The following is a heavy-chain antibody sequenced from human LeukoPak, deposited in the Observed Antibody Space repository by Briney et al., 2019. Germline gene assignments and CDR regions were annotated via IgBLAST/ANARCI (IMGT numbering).Heavy chain of an antibody. J-gene: IGHJ5*02. Sequence: GASVKVSCKASGYTFTSYGISWVRQAPGQGLEWMGWISAYNGNTNYAQKLQGRVTMTTDTSTSTAYMELRSLRSDDTAVYYCARIEYSSSSPWCDPWGQGTLVTVSS. V-gene: IGHV1-18*01. CDR2: ISAYNGNT. CDR3: ARIEYSSSSPWCDP. CDR1: GYTFTSYG. D-gene: IGHD6-6*01.